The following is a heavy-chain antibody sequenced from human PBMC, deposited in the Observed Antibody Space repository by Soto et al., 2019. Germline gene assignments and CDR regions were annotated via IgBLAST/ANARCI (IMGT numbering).Heavy chain of an antibody. CDR2: INPSGGST. J-gene: IGHJ4*02. D-gene: IGHD3-10*01. V-gene: IGHV1-46*01. CDR1: GYTFTSYY. CDR3: ARDPQYYYGSGSYSSFFDY. Sequence: ASVKVSCKASGYTFTSYYMHWVRQAPGQGLEWMGIINPSGGSTSYAQKFQGRVTMTRDTSTSTVYMELSSLRSEDTAVYYCARDPQYYYGSGSYSSFFDYWGQGTLVTVSS.